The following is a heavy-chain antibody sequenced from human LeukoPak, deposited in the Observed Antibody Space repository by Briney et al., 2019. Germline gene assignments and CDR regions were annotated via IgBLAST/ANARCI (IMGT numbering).Heavy chain of an antibody. CDR2: INSDGTTT. Sequence: GGSLRLSCAASGFTFSSYWMHWVRHAPGKGLLWVSRINSDGTTTYYADSVKGRFTISRDNAKNTLYLQVNSLRAEDTAVYYCERGNYYGMDVWGQGTTVTVSS. J-gene: IGHJ6*02. V-gene: IGHV3-74*01. CDR3: ERGNYYGMDV. CDR1: GFTFSSYW.